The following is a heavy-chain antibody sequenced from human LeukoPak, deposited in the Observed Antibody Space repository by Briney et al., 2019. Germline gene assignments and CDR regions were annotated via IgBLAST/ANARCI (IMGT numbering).Heavy chain of an antibody. V-gene: IGHV4-59*11. CDR3: ARDTITYAFDI. CDR1: GVSINGHY. J-gene: IGHJ3*02. Sequence: SETLSLTCTVSGVSINGHYWSWIRQTPGKGLEWIGYIYYIGRTNYNPSLKSRVTISVDTSKDQFSLNLTAVTAADTAVYYCARDTITYAFDIWGQGTMVTVSS. CDR2: IYYIGRT. D-gene: IGHD5-12*01.